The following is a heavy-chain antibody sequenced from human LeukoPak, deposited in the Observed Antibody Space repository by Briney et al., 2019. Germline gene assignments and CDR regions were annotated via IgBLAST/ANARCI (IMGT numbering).Heavy chain of an antibody. CDR3: ARELGAYYYYGMDV. CDR1: GFTFSSYG. CDR2: IWYDGSNK. V-gene: IGHV3-33*01. J-gene: IGHJ6*02. D-gene: IGHD7-27*01. Sequence: GRSLRLSCAASGFTFSSYGMHWVRQAPGKGLEWVAVIWYDGSNKYYADSVKGRFAISRDNSKNTLYLQMNSPRAEDTAVYYCARELGAYYYYGMDVWGQGTTVTVSS.